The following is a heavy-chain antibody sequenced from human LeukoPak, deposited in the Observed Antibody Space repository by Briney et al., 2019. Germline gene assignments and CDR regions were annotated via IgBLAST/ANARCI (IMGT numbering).Heavy chain of an antibody. CDR1: GGSISSYY. J-gene: IGHJ3*02. D-gene: IGHD3-22*01. Sequence: SETLSLTCTVPGGSISSYYWSWIRQHPGKGLEWIGYIYYSGSTYYNPSLKSRVTISVDTSKNQFSLKLSSVTAADTAVYYCAGAYYYDSSGYPHDAFDIWGQGTMVTVSS. CDR2: IYYSGST. CDR3: AGAYYYDSSGYPHDAFDI. V-gene: IGHV4-59*06.